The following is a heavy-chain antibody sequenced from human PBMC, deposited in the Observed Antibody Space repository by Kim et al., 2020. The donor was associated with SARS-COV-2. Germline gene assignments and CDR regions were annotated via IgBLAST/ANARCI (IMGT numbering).Heavy chain of an antibody. CDR1: GYSFTSYW. Sequence: GESLKISCKGSGYSFTSYWIGWVRQMPGKGLEWMGIIYPGDSDTRYSPSFQGQVTISADKSIITAYLQWSSLKASDTAMYYCARHRADLRGVSRRYGMDVWGQGTTVTVSS. V-gene: IGHV5-51*01. J-gene: IGHJ6*02. CDR3: ARHRADLRGVSRRYGMDV. D-gene: IGHD3-10*01. CDR2: IYPGDSDT.